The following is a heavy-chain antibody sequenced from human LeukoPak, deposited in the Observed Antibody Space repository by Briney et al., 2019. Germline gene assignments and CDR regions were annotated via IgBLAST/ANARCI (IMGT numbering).Heavy chain of an antibody. J-gene: IGHJ4*02. V-gene: IGHV3-7*01. CDR1: GFTFSSYW. CDR2: IKQDGSEK. CDR3: AGLYSGYVAYGDPYYFDY. D-gene: IGHD5-12*01. Sequence: GGSLRLPCAASGFTFSSYWMSWVRQAPGKGLEWVANIKQDGSEKYYVDSVKGRFTISRDNAKNSLYLQMNSLRAEDTAVYYCAGLYSGYVAYGDPYYFDYWGQGTLVTVSS.